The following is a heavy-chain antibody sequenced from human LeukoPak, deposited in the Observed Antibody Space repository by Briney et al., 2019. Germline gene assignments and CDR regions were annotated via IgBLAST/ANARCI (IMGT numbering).Heavy chain of an antibody. D-gene: IGHD3-10*01. V-gene: IGHV4-4*07. CDR1: GGSISSYY. Sequence: SETLTLTCTVSGGSISSYYWSWIRQPAGKGLEWIGRSYTSGSTNYNPSLKSRVTMSVDTSKNQFSLKLSSVTAADTAVYYCAKVPYSDYGAGRPPFMDVWGQGTTVAISS. CDR2: SYTSGST. J-gene: IGHJ6*02. CDR3: AKVPYSDYGAGRPPFMDV.